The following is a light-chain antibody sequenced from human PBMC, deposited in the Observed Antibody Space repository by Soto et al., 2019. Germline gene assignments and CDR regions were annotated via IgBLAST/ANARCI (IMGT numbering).Light chain of an antibody. CDR2: DDS. Sequence: SYELTQPPSVSVAPGQTATFICGGDNIGYKTVHWYQQRPGQAPVLVVYDDSDRPSGIPERFSGSNSGNTATLTINRVEAGDEADYYCQVWDSGSDLFSGGTKVTVL. CDR3: QVWDSGSDL. V-gene: IGLV3-21*02. J-gene: IGLJ2*01. CDR1: NIGYKT.